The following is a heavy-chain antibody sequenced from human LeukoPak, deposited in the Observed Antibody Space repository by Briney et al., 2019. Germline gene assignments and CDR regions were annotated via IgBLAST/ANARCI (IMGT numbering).Heavy chain of an antibody. D-gene: IGHD6-19*01. CDR1: GFTFSSYG. J-gene: IGHJ4*02. CDR2: INHSGST. CDR3: ARAYHSSGWYNYLKY. V-gene: IGHV4-34*01. Sequence: KSGGSLRLSCAASGFTFSSYGMHWVRQAPGKGLEWVGEINHSGSTNYNPSLKSRVTISVDTSKNQFSLKLSSVTAADTAVYYCARAYHSSGWYNYLKYWGQGTLVTVSS.